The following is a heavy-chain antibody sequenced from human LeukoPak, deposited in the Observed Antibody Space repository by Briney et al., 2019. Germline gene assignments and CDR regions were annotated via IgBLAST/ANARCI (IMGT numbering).Heavy chain of an antibody. J-gene: IGHJ4*02. Sequence: GFLRLSCAASGFTFSSYAMSWVRQAPGKGLEWVSAISGSGGSTYYADSVKGRFTISRDNSKNTLYLQMDSLRAEDTAVYYCAKGGIVGATTGGDIDYWGQGTLVTVSS. D-gene: IGHD1-26*01. CDR2: ISGSGGST. CDR1: GFTFSSYA. V-gene: IGHV3-23*01. CDR3: AKGGIVGATTGGDIDY.